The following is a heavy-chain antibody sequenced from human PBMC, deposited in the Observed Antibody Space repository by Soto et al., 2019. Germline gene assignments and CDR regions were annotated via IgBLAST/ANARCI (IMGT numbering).Heavy chain of an antibody. CDR2: IHSSGNT. Sequence: ASETLSLTCTVSGGSISSYYWSWIRQPAGKGLEWIGRIHSSGNTNYNPSLKSRVIMAVDKSKNQFYLKLSSVTAADTAVYYCARDVAGSSGWQYYFDYWGQGTLVTVSS. CDR1: GGSISSYY. D-gene: IGHD6-19*01. J-gene: IGHJ4*02. V-gene: IGHV4-4*07. CDR3: ARDVAGSSGWQYYFDY.